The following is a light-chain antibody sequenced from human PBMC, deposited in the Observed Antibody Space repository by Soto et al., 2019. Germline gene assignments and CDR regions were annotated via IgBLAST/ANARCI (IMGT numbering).Light chain of an antibody. Sequence: QSALTQPPSASGSPGQSVTISCTGTSSDVGAYSYVSWYQQHAGKAPKLVIYEVTKRPSGVPDRFSGSKSANTASLTVSGLQAEDEVDYYCSSFASSNTWVFGGGTKLTVL. J-gene: IGLJ3*02. V-gene: IGLV2-8*01. CDR3: SSFASSNTWV. CDR1: SSDVGAYSY. CDR2: EVT.